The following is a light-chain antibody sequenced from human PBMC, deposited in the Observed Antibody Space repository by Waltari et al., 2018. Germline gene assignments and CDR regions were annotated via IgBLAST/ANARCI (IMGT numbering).Light chain of an antibody. CDR2: DAS. CDR3: QQYDNLWT. V-gene: IGKV1-33*01. Sequence: DIQMTQSPSPLSASVGDRVTITCQASQDISNYLNWYQQKPGKAPKLLIYDASNLETGVPSRFSGSGSGTDFTFTISSLQPGDIATYYCQQYDNLWTFGQGTKVEIK. J-gene: IGKJ1*01. CDR1: QDISNY.